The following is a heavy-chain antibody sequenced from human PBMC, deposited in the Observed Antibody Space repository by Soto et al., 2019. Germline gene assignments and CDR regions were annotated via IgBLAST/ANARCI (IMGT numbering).Heavy chain of an antibody. V-gene: IGHV1-24*01. CDR3: ARETIPQINYYGTGV. CDR2: INPYDGKT. CDR1: GYTLTELS. D-gene: IGHD3-3*01. J-gene: IGHJ6*02. Sequence: GASVKVSCKVSGYTLTELSMHWVRQAPGKGLEWIGGINPYDGKTNYAQKFQGRVTMTEDTSTNTAFMELSRLRSDDTAVYYCARETIPQINYYGTGVWGQGTTVTVSS.